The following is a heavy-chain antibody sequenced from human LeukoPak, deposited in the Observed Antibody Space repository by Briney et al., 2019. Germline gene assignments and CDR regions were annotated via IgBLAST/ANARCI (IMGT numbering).Heavy chain of an antibody. Sequence: PSETLSLTCTVSGGSISSGSYYWSWIRQPAGKGLEWIGLIYTFGNTNYNPSLKSRVTISVDTSKNQFSLKLSSVTAADTAIYYCARGAPRWWFDPWGQGILVTISS. J-gene: IGHJ5*02. D-gene: IGHD4-23*01. CDR2: IYTFGNT. CDR3: ARGAPRWWFDP. V-gene: IGHV4-61*02. CDR1: GGSISSGSYY.